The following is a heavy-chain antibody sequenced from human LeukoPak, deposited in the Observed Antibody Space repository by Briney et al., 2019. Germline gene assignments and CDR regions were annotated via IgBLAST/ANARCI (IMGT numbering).Heavy chain of an antibody. V-gene: IGHV1-46*01. CDR1: GYTFTSYY. CDR2: INPSGGST. J-gene: IGHJ4*02. D-gene: IGHD1-26*01. CDR3: AREGESYKYFDD. Sequence: ASVKVSCKAYGYTFTSYYMHWVRQAPGQGLEWMGIINPSGGSTNYAQKFQGRVTMTRDMSTSTVYMELSSLRSEDAAVYYCAREGESYKYFDDWGQGTLVTVSS.